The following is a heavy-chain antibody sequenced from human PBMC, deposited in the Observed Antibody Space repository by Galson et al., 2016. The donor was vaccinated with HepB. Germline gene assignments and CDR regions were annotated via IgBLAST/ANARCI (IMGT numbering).Heavy chain of an antibody. CDR3: ARQYHLLYYFFDN. J-gene: IGHJ4*02. Sequence: SVKVSCKASGGTFSSYALNWVRQAPGQGLEWMGGIIPIFATANYAQKFQGRVTMTADISTRTAYMELSSLRSEDTAVYYCARQYHLLYYFFDNWGQGTLVTVSS. V-gene: IGHV1-69*06. D-gene: IGHD2-2*02. CDR2: IIPIFATA. CDR1: GGTFSSYA.